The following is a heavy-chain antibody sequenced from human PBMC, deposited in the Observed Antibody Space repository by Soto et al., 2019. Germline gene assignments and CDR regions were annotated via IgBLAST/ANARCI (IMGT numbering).Heavy chain of an antibody. V-gene: IGHV3-33*01. J-gene: IGHJ6*02. Sequence: QVQLVESGGGVVQPGRSLRLSCAASGFTFSSYGMHWVRQAPGKGLEWVAVIWYDGSNKYYADSVKGRFTISRDNSKXXXXXXXXXXXXXXXXXXXXXXXXQLSHYXXXGMDVWGQGTTVTVSS. CDR3: XXXXQLSHYXXXGMDV. CDR2: IWYDGSNK. D-gene: IGHD1-1*01. CDR1: GFTFSSYG.